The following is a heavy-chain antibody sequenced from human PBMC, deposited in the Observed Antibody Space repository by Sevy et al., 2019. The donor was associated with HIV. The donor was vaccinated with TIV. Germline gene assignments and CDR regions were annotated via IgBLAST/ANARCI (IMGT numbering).Heavy chain of an antibody. J-gene: IGHJ4*02. CDR1: GFTFSSYA. D-gene: IGHD2-15*01. V-gene: IGHV3-21*01. Sequence: GGSLRLFCAASGFTFSSYAMNWVRQAPGKGLGWVSSINAISSNIYYADSVKGRFTISRDKAENSLYLQMNSVRAEDTGVYYSVRGLFSGGHAVYDYWGQGTLVTVSS. CDR2: INAISSNI. CDR3: VRGLFSGGHAVYDY.